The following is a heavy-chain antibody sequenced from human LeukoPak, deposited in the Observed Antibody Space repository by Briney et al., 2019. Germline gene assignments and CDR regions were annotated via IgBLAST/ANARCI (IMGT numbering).Heavy chain of an antibody. CDR2: IYYSGST. CDR3: ARRSSSWYPNDY. D-gene: IGHD6-13*01. V-gene: IGHV4-39*01. CDR1: GGSISSSSYY. J-gene: IGHJ4*02. Sequence: SETLPLTCTVSGGSISSSSYYWGWIRQPPGKGLEWIGSIYYSGSTYYNPSLKSRVTISVDTSKNQFSLKLSSVTAADTAVYYCARRSSSWYPNDYWGQGTLVTVSS.